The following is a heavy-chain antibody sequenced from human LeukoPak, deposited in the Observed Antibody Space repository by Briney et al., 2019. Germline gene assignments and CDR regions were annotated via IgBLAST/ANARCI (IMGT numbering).Heavy chain of an antibody. V-gene: IGHV4-59*01. CDR1: GGSISTYY. J-gene: IGHJ3*02. D-gene: IGHD5-12*01. CDR3: ARVYGSGYDFRGAFDI. CDR2: IYYSGSI. Sequence: SETLSLTCTVSGGSISTYYWSWIRQPPGKGLEWIGYIYYSGSINYNPSLKSRVTISVDTSKNQFSLKLSSVTAADTAVYYCARVYGSGYDFRGAFDIWDQGTMVTVSS.